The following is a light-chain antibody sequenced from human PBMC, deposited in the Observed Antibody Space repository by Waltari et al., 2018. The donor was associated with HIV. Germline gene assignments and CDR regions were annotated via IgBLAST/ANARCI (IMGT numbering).Light chain of an antibody. Sequence: DIQMTQSPSSLSASVGDRVTVPCRASQRISNYVNWYQQKPGKAPNLLIDAASSLQSGVPSRFSGSGSGTHFTLTSSSLQPEDFATYYRQQSYSARSFGRGTKVEIK. V-gene: IGKV1-39*01. CDR2: AAS. CDR1: QRISNY. J-gene: IGKJ1*01. CDR3: QQSYSARS.